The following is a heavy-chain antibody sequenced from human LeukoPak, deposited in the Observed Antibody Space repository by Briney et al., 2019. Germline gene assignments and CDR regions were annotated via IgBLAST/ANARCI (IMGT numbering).Heavy chain of an antibody. CDR1: GYTFTSYG. CDR2: ISAYNGNT. V-gene: IGHV1-18*01. CDR3: ARVTGTLKGNEYYYYMDV. D-gene: IGHD1-1*01. Sequence: GASVKVSCKASGYTFTSYGISWVRQAPGQGLEWMGWISAYNGNTNYAQKLQGRVTMTTDTSTSTAYMELRSLRSDDTAVYYCARVTGTLKGNEYYYYMDVWGKGTTVTVSS. J-gene: IGHJ6*03.